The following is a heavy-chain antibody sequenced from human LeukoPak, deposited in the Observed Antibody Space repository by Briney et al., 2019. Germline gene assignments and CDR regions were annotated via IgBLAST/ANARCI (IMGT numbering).Heavy chain of an antibody. V-gene: IGHV4-38-2*02. CDR3: ARHRGRGRAAAGTWSSGWFDP. Sequence: PSETLSLTCTVSGYSISSGYYWDWIRQPPGKGLEWIGSIYHTGSTYYNPSLKSRVTISVDTSKNQFSLKLSSVTAADTAVYYCARHRGRGRAAAGTWSSGWFDPWGQGTLVTVSS. CDR1: GYSISSGYY. D-gene: IGHD6-13*01. CDR2: IYHTGST. J-gene: IGHJ5*02.